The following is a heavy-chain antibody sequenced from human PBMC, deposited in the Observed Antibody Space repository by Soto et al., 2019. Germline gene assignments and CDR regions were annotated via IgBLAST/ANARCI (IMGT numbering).Heavy chain of an antibody. CDR1: GYGFTTYG. J-gene: IGHJ4*02. V-gene: IGHV1-18*01. CDR3: ARGRYGEY. D-gene: IGHD3-10*01. CDR2: ISAHNGNT. Sequence: QVHLVQSGAEVKKPGASVKVSCKGSGYGFTTYGITWVRQAPGQGLEWMAWISAHNGNTNYALKLQGRVTVTRDTSTSTAYMELRSMRSDYTAVYYCARGRYGEYWGQGALVTVSS.